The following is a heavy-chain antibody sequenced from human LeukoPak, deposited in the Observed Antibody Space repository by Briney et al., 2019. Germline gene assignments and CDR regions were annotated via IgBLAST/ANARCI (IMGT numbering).Heavy chain of an antibody. CDR2: INWNGGST. Sequence: PGGSLRLSCAASGFTFDDYGMSWVRQAPGKGLEWVSGINWNGGSTGYADSVKGRFTISRDNAKNSLYLLMNSLRAEDTALYYCVGGNRYYDSSGYSDPFDYWGQGTLVTVSS. D-gene: IGHD3-22*01. CDR1: GFTFDDYG. CDR3: VGGNRYYDSSGYSDPFDY. J-gene: IGHJ4*02. V-gene: IGHV3-20*04.